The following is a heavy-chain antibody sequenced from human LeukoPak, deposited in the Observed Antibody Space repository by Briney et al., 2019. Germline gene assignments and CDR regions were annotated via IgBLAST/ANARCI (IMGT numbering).Heavy chain of an antibody. CDR2: IKSKTDGGTT. J-gene: IGHJ6*03. V-gene: IGHV3-15*01. D-gene: IGHD4-17*01. Sequence: GGSLRLSCAASGFTFSSYSMNWVRQAPGKGLEWVGRIKSKTDGGTTDYAAPVKGRFTISRDDSKNTLYLQMNSLKTEDTAVYYCTTRTVTTFSYYMDVWGKGTTVTVSS. CDR3: TTRTVTTFSYYMDV. CDR1: GFTFSSYS.